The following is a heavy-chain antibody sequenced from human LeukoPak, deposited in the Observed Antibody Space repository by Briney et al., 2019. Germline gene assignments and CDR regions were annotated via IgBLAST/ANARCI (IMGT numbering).Heavy chain of an antibody. CDR3: ARLAGGYSDYFES. J-gene: IGHJ4*02. CDR1: GGSMGSSSHY. CDR2: IYDNGVT. D-gene: IGHD2-15*01. V-gene: IGHV4-39*01. Sequence: SETLSLTCSVSGGSMGSSSHYWGWIRQSPGKGLAWIGSIYDNGVTDYNPSLMSRLTISVDTSKNQFSLRLSSVTAADTAVYYCARLAGGYSDYFESWGQGTLVTVSS.